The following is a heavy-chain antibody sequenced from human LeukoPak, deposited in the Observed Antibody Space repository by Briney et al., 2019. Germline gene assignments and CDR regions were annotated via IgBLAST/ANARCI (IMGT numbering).Heavy chain of an antibody. CDR1: GFTFSSNY. CDR2: IYSGGST. D-gene: IGHD5-18*01. V-gene: IGHV3-53*01. Sequence: GGSLRLSCAASGFTFSSNYMSWVRQAPGKGLEWVSVIYSGGSTYYADSVKGRFTISRDNSKNTLYLQMNSLRAEDTAVYYCARGPNVDTEFDPWGQGTLVTVSS. CDR3: ARGPNVDTEFDP. J-gene: IGHJ5*02.